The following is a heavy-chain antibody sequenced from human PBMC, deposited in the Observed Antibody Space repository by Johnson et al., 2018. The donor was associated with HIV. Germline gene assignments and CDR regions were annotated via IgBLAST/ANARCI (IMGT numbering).Heavy chain of an antibody. Sequence: VQLVESGGGLVKPGGSLRLSCVASGFTFSDYYMSWIRQAPGKGLEWVSYISSSGTTIYSADSVQGRFTTSRDNAKNSLYLQMNSLRAEDTAVYYCARSKDCSVGTCPYAFDIWGQGTLVMVSS. D-gene: IGHD2-15*01. CDR2: ISSSGTTI. CDR3: ARSKDCSVGTCPYAFDI. CDR1: GFTFSDYY. J-gene: IGHJ3*02. V-gene: IGHV3-11*04.